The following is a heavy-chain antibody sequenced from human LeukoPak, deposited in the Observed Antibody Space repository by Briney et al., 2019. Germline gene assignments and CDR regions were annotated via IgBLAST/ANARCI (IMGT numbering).Heavy chain of an antibody. D-gene: IGHD3-22*01. V-gene: IGHV1-69*04. J-gene: IGHJ5*02. CDR1: GGTFSSYA. CDR2: IIPILGIA. CDR3: ARVAYYDSSGYFARWENWFDP. Sequence: SVKVSCKASGGTFSSYAISWVRQAPGQGLEWMGRIIPILGIANYAQKFQGRVTITADKSTSTAYMELSSLRSEDTAVYYCARVAYYDSSGYFARWENWFDPWGQGTLVTVSS.